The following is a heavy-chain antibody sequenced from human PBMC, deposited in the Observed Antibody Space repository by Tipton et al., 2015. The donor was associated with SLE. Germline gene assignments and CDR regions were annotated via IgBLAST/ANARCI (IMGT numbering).Heavy chain of an antibody. CDR1: GGSMSSSNYY. D-gene: IGHD2-2*01. CDR3: ATSGWGYCSSTTCLGS. CDR2: IYYSGST. J-gene: IGHJ5*02. Sequence: TLSLTCTVSGGSMSSSNYYWGWIRQPPGKGLEWIGSIYYSGSTYYNPSLKSRVTISVQTSKNQFSLKLTSVTAADTAVYYCATSGWGYCSSTTCLGSWGQGTLVTVSS. V-gene: IGHV4-39*07.